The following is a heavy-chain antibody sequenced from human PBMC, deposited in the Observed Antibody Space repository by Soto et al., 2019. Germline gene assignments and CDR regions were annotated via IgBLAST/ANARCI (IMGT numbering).Heavy chain of an antibody. CDR1: AYSLTRGYY. V-gene: IGHV4-38-2*02. CDR2: IYHSGNT. J-gene: IGHJ5*02. D-gene: IGHD6-19*01. Sequence: SETLSLTCAVSAYSLTRGYYWGWIRQPPGKGLEWIGSIYHSGNTYYNPSLESRVTISVDTSMNQFSLKLTSVTAADTAVYYCARDRGIAVAVYWFDPWGQGTLVTVSS. CDR3: ARDRGIAVAVYWFDP.